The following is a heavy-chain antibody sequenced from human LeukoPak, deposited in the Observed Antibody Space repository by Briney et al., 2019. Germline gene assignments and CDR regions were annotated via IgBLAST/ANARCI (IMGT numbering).Heavy chain of an antibody. CDR3: ARESVVGATLDY. V-gene: IGHV1-69*13. CDR2: IIPIFGTA. Sequence: GASVKVSCKASGGTFSSYAISWVRQAPGQGLEWTGGIIPIFGTANYAQKFQGRVTITADESTSTAYMELSSLRSEDTAVYYCARESVVGATLDYWGQGTLVTVSS. J-gene: IGHJ4*02. CDR1: GGTFSSYA. D-gene: IGHD1-26*01.